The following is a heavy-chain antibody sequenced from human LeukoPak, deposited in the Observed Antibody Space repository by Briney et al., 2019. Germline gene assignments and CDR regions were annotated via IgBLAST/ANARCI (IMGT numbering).Heavy chain of an antibody. CDR2: IYPGDSDT. J-gene: IGHJ3*02. CDR1: GYSFTSYW. D-gene: IGHD3-10*01. V-gene: IGHV5-51*01. Sequence: GESLKISCKGSGYSFTSYWIGWVRQMPGKGLEWMGIIYPGDSDTRYSPSFQGQVTISADKSISTAYLQWSSLKASDTAMYYCARHVDGSGSYCIFDAFDIWGQGTMVTVSS. CDR3: ARHVDGSGSYCIFDAFDI.